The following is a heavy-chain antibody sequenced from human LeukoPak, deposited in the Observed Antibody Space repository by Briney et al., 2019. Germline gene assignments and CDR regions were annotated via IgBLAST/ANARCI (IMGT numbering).Heavy chain of an antibody. J-gene: IGHJ2*01. CDR2: ISSMSSYI. CDR3: AGEGVTPRHGYFDL. D-gene: IGHD2-21*02. V-gene: IGHV3-21*01. Sequence: GGSLRLSCAASGFTFSIYTMNWVRQAPGKGLEWVSSISSMSSYIHYADSVKGRFTISRDNAENSLYLQMNSLRAEDTALYYCAGEGVTPRHGYFDLWGRGTLVTVSS. CDR1: GFTFSIYT.